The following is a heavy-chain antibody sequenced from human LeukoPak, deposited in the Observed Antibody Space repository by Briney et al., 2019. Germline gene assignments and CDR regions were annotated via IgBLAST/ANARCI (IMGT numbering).Heavy chain of an antibody. CDR2: ISGSGGST. CDR1: GFTFNTYA. D-gene: IGHD3-16*01. J-gene: IGHJ3*02. V-gene: IGHV3-23*01. Sequence: GGSLRLSCAASGFTFNTYAMSWVRQAPGKGLEWVSAISGSGGSTYHADSVKGRFTISRDNSKNTLFLLMNKLRAEDTAVYYYAREFVVYNDYLWGTYHNDAFDIWGQGTMVTVSS. CDR3: AREFVVYNDYLWGTYHNDAFDI.